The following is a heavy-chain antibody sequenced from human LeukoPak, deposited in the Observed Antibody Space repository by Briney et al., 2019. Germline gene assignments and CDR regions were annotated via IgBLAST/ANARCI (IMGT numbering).Heavy chain of an antibody. Sequence: ASVKVSCKASGYTFTSYGISWVRQAPGQGLEWMGWISAYNGNTNYAQKLQGRVTMTTDTSTSTAYMELRSLRSDDTAVYYCARDTSPDRYYDFWSGYYSVYYYYGMDVWGQGTTVTVSS. CDR1: GYTFTSYG. CDR3: ARDTSPDRYYDFWSGYYSVYYYYGMDV. CDR2: ISAYNGNT. J-gene: IGHJ6*02. D-gene: IGHD3-3*01. V-gene: IGHV1-18*01.